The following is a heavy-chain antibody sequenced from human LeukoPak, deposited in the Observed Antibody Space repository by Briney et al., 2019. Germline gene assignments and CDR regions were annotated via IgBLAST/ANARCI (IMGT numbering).Heavy chain of an antibody. CDR1: GFTFSSYG. CDR2: IRYDGSNK. D-gene: IGHD2-2*01. J-gene: IGHJ4*02. Sequence: SGGSLRLSCAASGFTFSSYGMHWVRQAPGKGLEWVTFIRYDGSNKYYADSVKGRFTISRDNSKNTLYLQMNSLRPEDTAVYYCAKKDYCTSTSCYAPFDYWGQGTLVTVSS. V-gene: IGHV3-30*02. CDR3: AKKDYCTSTSCYAPFDY.